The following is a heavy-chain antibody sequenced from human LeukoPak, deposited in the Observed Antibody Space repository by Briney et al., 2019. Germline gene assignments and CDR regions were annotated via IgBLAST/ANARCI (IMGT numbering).Heavy chain of an antibody. CDR3: ARDLYDSRGYYDY. CDR2: ISSSSSYI. V-gene: IGHV3-21*01. J-gene: IGHJ4*02. D-gene: IGHD3-22*01. Sequence: PGGSLRLSCAASGFTFSSYAMSWVRQAPGKGLEWVSSISSSSSYIYYADSVKGRFTISRDNAKNSLYLQMNSLRAEDTAVYYCARDLYDSRGYYDYWGQGTLVTVSS. CDR1: GFTFSSYA.